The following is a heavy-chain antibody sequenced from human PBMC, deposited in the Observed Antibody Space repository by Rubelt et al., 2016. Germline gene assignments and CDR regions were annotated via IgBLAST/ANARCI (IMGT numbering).Heavy chain of an antibody. V-gene: IGHV3-33*01. J-gene: IGHJ6*02. CDR2: IWYDGSNK. D-gene: IGHD3-22*01. Sequence: GWVAVIWYDGSNKYYADSVKGRFTISRDNSKNTLYLQMNSLRAVDTAVYYCARVSRYDSSGYYYDYYGMDVWGQGTTVTVSS. CDR3: ARVSRYDSSGYYYDYYGMDV.